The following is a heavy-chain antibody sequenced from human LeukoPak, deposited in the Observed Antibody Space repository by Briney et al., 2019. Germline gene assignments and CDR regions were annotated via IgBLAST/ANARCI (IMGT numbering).Heavy chain of an antibody. CDR3: ARQEYCSSTSCYTGDY. CDR1: GGSISSGSYY. Sequence: SETLSLTCSFSGGSISSGSYYWSWIRQPAGKGLEWIGRIYTSGSTNYNPSLKSRVTISVDTSKNQFSLKLSSVTAADTAVYYCARQEYCSSTSCYTGDYWGQGTLVTVSS. V-gene: IGHV4-61*02. CDR2: IYTSGST. D-gene: IGHD2-2*02. J-gene: IGHJ4*02.